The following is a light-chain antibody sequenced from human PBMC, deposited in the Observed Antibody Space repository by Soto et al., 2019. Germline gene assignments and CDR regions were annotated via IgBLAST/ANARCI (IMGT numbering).Light chain of an antibody. J-gene: IGLJ2*01. V-gene: IGLV2-14*01. CDR2: EVS. Sequence: QSVVTQPASVSGSPGQSITISCTGTSSDVGGYDYVSWYQQYPGKAPRLIIYEVSNRPSGVSNRFSGSKSGNTASLTISGLRAEDEGDYFCSSYTGTSALILFGGGTNLTVL. CDR1: SSDVGGYDY. CDR3: SSYTGTSALIL.